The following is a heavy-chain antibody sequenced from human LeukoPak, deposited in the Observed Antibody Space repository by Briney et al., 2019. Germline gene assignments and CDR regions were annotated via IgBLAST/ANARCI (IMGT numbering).Heavy chain of an antibody. D-gene: IGHD6-13*01. Sequence: SETLSLTCAVYGGSFSGYYWSWIRQPPGKGLEWIGEINHSGSTNYNPSLKSRVTISVDTSKNQFSLKLSSVTAADTAVYYCARGVLVVPAATMYSSSWYSAERTDYYYYYMDVWGKGTTVTVSS. V-gene: IGHV4-34*01. CDR1: GGSFSGYY. CDR2: INHSGST. J-gene: IGHJ6*03. CDR3: ARGVLVVPAATMYSSSWYSAERTDYYYYYMDV.